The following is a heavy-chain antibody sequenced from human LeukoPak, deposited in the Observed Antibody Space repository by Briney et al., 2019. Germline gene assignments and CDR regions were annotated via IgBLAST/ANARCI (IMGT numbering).Heavy chain of an antibody. Sequence: PGGSLRLSCAASGFSFDSYEMNWVRQAPGKGLEWVSYISSSGSRLDYADSVKGRFTISRDNSKNSLYLQMNSLRTEDTALYYCVRYCSSTSCYTGGEAYDYWGQGTLVTVSS. CDR3: VRYCSSTSCYTGGEAYDY. J-gene: IGHJ4*02. D-gene: IGHD2-2*02. CDR1: GFSFDSYE. V-gene: IGHV3-48*03. CDR2: ISSSGSRL.